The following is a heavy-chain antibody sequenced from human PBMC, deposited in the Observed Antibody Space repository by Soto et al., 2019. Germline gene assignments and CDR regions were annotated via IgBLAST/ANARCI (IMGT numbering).Heavy chain of an antibody. J-gene: IGHJ6*03. V-gene: IGHV5-51*01. D-gene: IGHD6-13*01. CDR3: ARSGQLVLGYYYYYMAV. Sequence: PGESLKISCKGSGYSFTSYWIGWVRQMPGKGLEWMGIIYPGDSDTRYSPSFQGQVTISADTSISTAYLQWSSLKASDTAMYYCARSGQLVLGYYYYYMAVWGKGTTVTVSS. CDR2: IYPGDSDT. CDR1: GYSFTSYW.